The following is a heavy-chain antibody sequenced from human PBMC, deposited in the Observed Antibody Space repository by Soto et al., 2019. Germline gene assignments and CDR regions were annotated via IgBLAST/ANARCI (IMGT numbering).Heavy chain of an antibody. J-gene: IGHJ4*02. D-gene: IGHD5-12*01. CDR3: ARARGNDWYSDY. CDR1: GFTFSEYS. Sequence: GGSLRLSCTASGFTFSEYSMSWVRQAPGKGLEWVSSITHSGTYVYYADSVKGRFTISRDSASNSLFLQMTSLRAEDTAVYHCARARGNDWYSDYWGQGTLVTVLL. V-gene: IGHV3-21*01. CDR2: ITHSGTYV.